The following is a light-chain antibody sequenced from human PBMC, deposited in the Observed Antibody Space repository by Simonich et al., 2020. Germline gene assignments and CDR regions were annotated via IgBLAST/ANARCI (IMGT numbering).Light chain of an antibody. CDR3: SSYAGSNNWV. CDR2: EVS. CDR1: SSDVGGYTY. Sequence: QSALTQPPSASGSPGQSVTISCTGTSSDVGGYTYVSWSQQHPGKAPKLMIYEVSQRPSGVPDLFSGSKSGNTASLTVSGLQAEDEADYYCSSYAGSNNWVFGGGTKLTVL. J-gene: IGLJ3*02. V-gene: IGLV2-8*01.